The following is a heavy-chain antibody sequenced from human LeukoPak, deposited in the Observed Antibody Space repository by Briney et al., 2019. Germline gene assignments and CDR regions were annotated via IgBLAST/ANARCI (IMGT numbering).Heavy chain of an antibody. CDR1: GFPLSSYW. D-gene: IGHD5-24*01. Sequence: AGGSLRLSCVASGFPLSSYWMTWVRQAPGKGLEWVANIKQDGSKKSYVDSVKGRFTISRDNAKNSLYLQMNSLRAEDTAIYYCTRVGYIDEGIDYRGQGTLVTVSS. CDR2: IKQDGSKK. V-gene: IGHV3-7*04. CDR3: TRVGYIDEGIDY. J-gene: IGHJ4*02.